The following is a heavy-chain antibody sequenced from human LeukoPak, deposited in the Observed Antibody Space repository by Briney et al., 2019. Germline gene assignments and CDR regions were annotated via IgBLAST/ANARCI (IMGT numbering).Heavy chain of an antibody. D-gene: IGHD3-22*01. Sequence: SETLSLTCAVYGGSFSGYYWSWIRQPPGKGLEWIGEINHSGSTNYNPSLKSRVTISVDTSKNQFSLKLSSVTAADTAVYYCARGYYYDSSGYPASFGYWGQGTLVTVSS. CDR1: GGSFSGYY. CDR2: INHSGST. V-gene: IGHV4-34*01. CDR3: ARGYYYDSSGYPASFGY. J-gene: IGHJ4*02.